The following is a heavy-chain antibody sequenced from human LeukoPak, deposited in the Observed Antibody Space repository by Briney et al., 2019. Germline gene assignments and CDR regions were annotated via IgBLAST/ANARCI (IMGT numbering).Heavy chain of an antibody. D-gene: IGHD3-22*01. CDR1: GYPFINYH. Sequence: ASVKVSCKASGYPFINYHIHWVRQAPGQGLEWMGRINPNSGGANYAQMSRGRVIMTADTSINTAYMELTWLTSADTALYYCATGRSNSGYYHFDFWGQGTLVTVSS. CDR2: INPNSGGA. CDR3: ATGRSNSGYYHFDF. J-gene: IGHJ4*02. V-gene: IGHV1-2*06.